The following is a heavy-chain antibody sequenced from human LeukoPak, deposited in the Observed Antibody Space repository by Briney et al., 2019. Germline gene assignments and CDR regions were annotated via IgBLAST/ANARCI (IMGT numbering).Heavy chain of an antibody. D-gene: IGHD5/OR15-5a*01. V-gene: IGHV4-4*07. CDR2: IYTSGST. CDR3: ARRAGLHSLDY. Sequence: PSETLSLTCTVSGGSISSYYWSWIRQPAGKGLEWIGRIYTSGSTNYNPSLKSRVTISVDTSKNQFSLRLSSVSAADTALYFCARRAGLHSLDYWDQGTLVTVSS. CDR1: GGSISSYY. J-gene: IGHJ4*02.